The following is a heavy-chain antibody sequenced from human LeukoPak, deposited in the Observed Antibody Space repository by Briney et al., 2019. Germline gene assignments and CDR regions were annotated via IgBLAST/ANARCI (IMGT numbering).Heavy chain of an antibody. V-gene: IGHV3-33*06. CDR2: VWNDGSDK. CDR3: AKDGERGFDFSNSLQS. Sequence: AESLSLSCTTSGFTFSHYAMYWVRLAQGQGLGWVAVVWNDGSDKYYGDSVNGRCTISRDNSKKNVYLQLSRLRVKDTAVYYCAKDGERGFDFSNSLQSWGQGTLVTVSS. CDR1: GFTFSHYA. D-gene: IGHD4-11*01. J-gene: IGHJ4*02.